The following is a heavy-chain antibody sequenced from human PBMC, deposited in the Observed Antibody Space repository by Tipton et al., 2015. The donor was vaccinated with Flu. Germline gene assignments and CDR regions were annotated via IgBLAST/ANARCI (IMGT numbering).Heavy chain of an antibody. CDR2: IYSSGST. D-gene: IGHD6-13*01. V-gene: IGHV4-39*01. CDR3: ARTYSPFNWFDP. CDR1: GGSISSSSDY. J-gene: IGHJ5*02. Sequence: LRLSCNVSGGSISSSSDYWGWIRQPPGKGLEWIGTIYSSGSTYFNPSLRSRVTISVDTSKNQFSLRLSSVTAADTAVYYCARTYSPFNWFDPWGQGTLVTVSS.